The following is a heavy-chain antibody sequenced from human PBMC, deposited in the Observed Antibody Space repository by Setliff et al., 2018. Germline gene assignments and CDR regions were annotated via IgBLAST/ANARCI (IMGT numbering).Heavy chain of an antibody. J-gene: IGHJ6*03. CDR3: ARVTGFSYMDV. CDR1: GESIDSVATGNHY. CDR2: IYTDGST. V-gene: IGHV4-61*02. D-gene: IGHD3-3*01. Sequence: NPSETLSLTCIVSGESIDSVATGNHYWSWIRQSAGKGLECLGRIYTDGSTKYNPSLNSRVTLLIDTAKNQISLRLSSVTAADTAVYFCARVTGFSYMDVWGKGTTVTVSS.